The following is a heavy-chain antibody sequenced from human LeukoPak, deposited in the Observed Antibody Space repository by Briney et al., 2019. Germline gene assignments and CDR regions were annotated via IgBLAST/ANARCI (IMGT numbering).Heavy chain of an antibody. CDR2: ISGSGGGT. CDR1: GFTFSSYV. D-gene: IGHD3-16*01. Sequence: PGGSLRLSCAASGFTFSSYVMSWVRQAPGKGLEWVSTISGSGGGTYYADSVKGRFTISRDNSKNTLYLQMNSLRAEDTAVYYCAKTYVWYYFDDWGQGILVTVSS. J-gene: IGHJ4*02. V-gene: IGHV3-23*01. CDR3: AKTYVWYYFDD.